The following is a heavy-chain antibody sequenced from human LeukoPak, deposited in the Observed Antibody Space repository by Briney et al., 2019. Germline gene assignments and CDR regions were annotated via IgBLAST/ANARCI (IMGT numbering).Heavy chain of an antibody. D-gene: IGHD6-19*01. Sequence: GGSLRLSCAVTGLTFSNYAMSWVRQAPGKGPEWVSDISGSGGVTHYADSVKGRFSISRDNSKNTLYLQVSSLRAEDTAVYYCAKGPLIEVAGTTWDYWGQGTLVTVSS. CDR2: ISGSGGVT. CDR1: GLTFSNYA. V-gene: IGHV3-23*01. CDR3: AKGPLIEVAGTTWDY. J-gene: IGHJ4*02.